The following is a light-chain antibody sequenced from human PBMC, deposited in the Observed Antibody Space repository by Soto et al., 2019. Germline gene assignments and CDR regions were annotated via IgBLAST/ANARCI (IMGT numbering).Light chain of an antibody. Sequence: DIQMTRSPSTLPASVGDRVTITCRASQSISSWLAWYQQKPGKAPKLLIYDASSLESGVPSRFSGSGSGTEFTLTISSLQPDDFATYYCQQYNSYSKAFGQGTKVDIK. CDR1: QSISSW. CDR2: DAS. V-gene: IGKV1-5*01. J-gene: IGKJ1*01. CDR3: QQYNSYSKA.